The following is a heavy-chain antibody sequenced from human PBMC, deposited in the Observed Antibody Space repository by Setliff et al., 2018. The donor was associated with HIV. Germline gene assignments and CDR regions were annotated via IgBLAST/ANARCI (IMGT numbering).Heavy chain of an antibody. CDR3: TRVGSSGWTSFDY. V-gene: IGHV3-21*01. J-gene: IGHJ4*02. Sequence: GGSLRLSCAASGFKFHNYGMNWVRQAPGKGPEWVSSISGSSVFIFYADSVKGRFTIARDDAKNSLYLQMNSLRAGDTAVYYCTRVGSSGWTSFDYWGQGTLVTVSS. D-gene: IGHD6-19*01. CDR2: ISGSSVFI. CDR1: GFKFHNYG.